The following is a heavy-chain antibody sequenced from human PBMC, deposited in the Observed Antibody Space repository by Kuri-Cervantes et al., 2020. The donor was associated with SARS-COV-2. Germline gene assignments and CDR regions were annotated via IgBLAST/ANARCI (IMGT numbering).Heavy chain of an antibody. J-gene: IGHJ2*01. CDR2: INPYNGDT. V-gene: IGHV1-2*02. Sequence: ASVKVSCKASAYTFTAYYIHWVRQAPGQGLEWMGWINPYNGDTNYAQKFQGRVTLTRDTSISTAYMELNRLRSDDTAVYYCARDPGITIFGVPSSFDLWGRGTLVTVSS. CDR1: AYTFTAYY. D-gene: IGHD3-3*01. CDR3: ARDPGITIFGVPSSFDL.